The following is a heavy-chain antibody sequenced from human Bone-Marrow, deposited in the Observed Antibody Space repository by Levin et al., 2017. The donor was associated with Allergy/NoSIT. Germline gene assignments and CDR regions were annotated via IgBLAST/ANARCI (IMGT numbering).Heavy chain of an antibody. CDR3: AREVEVFGIGAYY. CDR2: INGDGSVT. J-gene: IGHJ4*02. Sequence: GGSLRLSCAASGFTFSRYWMHWVRQAPGTGLVWLARINGDGSVTNHADSVKGRFTVFRDNARNMVFLQMNSLRVEDTGVYFCAREVEVFGIGAYYWGKGALVTVSS. CDR1: GFTFSRYW. D-gene: IGHD3-16*01. V-gene: IGHV3-74*01.